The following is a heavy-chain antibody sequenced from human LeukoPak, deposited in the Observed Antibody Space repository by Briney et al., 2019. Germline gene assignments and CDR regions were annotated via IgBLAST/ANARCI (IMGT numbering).Heavy chain of an antibody. CDR3: ARAGVVITPGAFDI. CDR2: ISYDGSNK. D-gene: IGHD3-22*01. CDR1: GFTFSSYA. Sequence: PGRSLRLSCAASGFTFSSYAMHWVRQAPGKGLEWVAVISYDGSNKYYADSVKGRFTISRDNSKNTLYLQMNSLRAEDTAVYYCARAGVVITPGAFDIWGQGTMVTVSS. J-gene: IGHJ3*02. V-gene: IGHV3-30-3*01.